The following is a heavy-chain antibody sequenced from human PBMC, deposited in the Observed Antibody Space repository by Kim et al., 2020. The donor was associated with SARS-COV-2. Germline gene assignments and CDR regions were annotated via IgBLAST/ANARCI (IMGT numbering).Heavy chain of an antibody. J-gene: IGHJ3*02. V-gene: IGHV4-34*01. D-gene: IGHD3-22*01. CDR3: ARALVVVNLVRAFDI. Sequence: NRRVTISVDTSKNQFSLKLSSATAADTAVYYCARALVVVNLVRAFDIWGQVTMVTVSS.